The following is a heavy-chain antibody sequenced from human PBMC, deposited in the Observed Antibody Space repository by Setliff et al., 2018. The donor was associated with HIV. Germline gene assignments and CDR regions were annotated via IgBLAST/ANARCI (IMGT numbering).Heavy chain of an antibody. D-gene: IGHD2-15*01. CDR3: ARGGDGLLLGRPRYYYYYMDV. V-gene: IGHV4-34*01. J-gene: IGHJ6*03. CDR2: INHSGST. CDR1: GGSFSGYY. Sequence: PSETLSLTCAVYGGSFSGYYWSWIRQPPGKGLEWIGEINHSGSTNYNPSLKSRVTISVDTSKNQFSLKLSSMTAADTAVYYCARGGDGLLLGRPRYYYYYMDVWGKGTTVTVSS.